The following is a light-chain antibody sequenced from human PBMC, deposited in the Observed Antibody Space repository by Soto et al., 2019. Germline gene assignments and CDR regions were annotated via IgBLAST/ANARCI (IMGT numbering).Light chain of an antibody. CDR3: QQRSNWPPIT. CDR2: GAS. CDR1: QGVSSNS. Sequence: EIVLTQSPGTLSLSPGERATLSCRASQGVSSNSLAWYQQIPGQAPRLLIYGASSRATGIPNRFSGSGSGTDFTLTISRPEPEDSAVYYCQQRSNWPPITFGQGTRLETK. J-gene: IGKJ5*01. V-gene: IGKV3D-20*02.